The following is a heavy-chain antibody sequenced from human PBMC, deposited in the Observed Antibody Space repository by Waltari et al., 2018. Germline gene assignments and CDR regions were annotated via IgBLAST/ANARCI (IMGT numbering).Heavy chain of an antibody. V-gene: IGHV1-69*05. D-gene: IGHD1-20*01. CDR2: IIPIFGTA. J-gene: IGHJ6*03. CDR3: ASQRKPNITGTSAGYYYYMDV. Sequence: QVQLVQSGAEVKKPGSSVKVSCKASGGTFSSYAISWVRQAPGQGLAWMGGIIPIFGTANYAQKFQGRVTITTDESTSTAYMELSSLRSEDTAVYYCASQRKPNITGTSAGYYYYMDVWGKGTTVTVSS. CDR1: GGTFSSYA.